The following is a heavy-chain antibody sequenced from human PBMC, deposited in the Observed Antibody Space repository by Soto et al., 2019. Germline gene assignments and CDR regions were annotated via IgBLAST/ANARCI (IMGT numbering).Heavy chain of an antibody. Sequence: PGGSLRLSCAASGFTFSSYSMNWVRQAPGKGLEWVSSISSSSSYIYYADSVKGRFTISRDNAKNSLYLQMNSLRAEDTAVYYCAGEQQWLLTQYYFDYWGQGTLVTVSS. CDR3: AGEQQWLLTQYYFDY. D-gene: IGHD6-19*01. V-gene: IGHV3-21*01. CDR2: ISSSSSYI. CDR1: GFTFSSYS. J-gene: IGHJ4*02.